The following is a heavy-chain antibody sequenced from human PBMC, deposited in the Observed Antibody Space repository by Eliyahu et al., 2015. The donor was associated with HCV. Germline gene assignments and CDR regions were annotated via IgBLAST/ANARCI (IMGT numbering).Heavy chain of an antibody. D-gene: IGHD4-23*01. V-gene: IGHV5-51*01. Sequence: EVQLVQSGAEVKKPGXSLKIXCKGSGYXFTSYCIAWVRLMPGKGLEWMGIXHPGDSDTKYSPSFRGQVTISADKSISTAYLQWSSLKASDTAMYYCARHPYGGNSANWYFDLWGRGTLVTVSS. CDR2: XHPGDSDT. CDR3: ARHPYGGNSANWYFDL. J-gene: IGHJ2*01. CDR1: GYXFTSYC.